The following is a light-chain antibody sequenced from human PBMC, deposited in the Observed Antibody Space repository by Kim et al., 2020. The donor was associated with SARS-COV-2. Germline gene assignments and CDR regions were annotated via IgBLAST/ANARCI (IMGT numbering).Light chain of an antibody. CDR3: CSYAGSYIFYV. CDR1: SSDVGGYKY. J-gene: IGLJ1*01. Sequence: QSVTISCTGTSSDVGGYKYVSWYQQHPGKAPKLMIYDVSKRPSGGPDRFSGSKSGNAASLTISGLQAEDEADYYCCSYAGSYIFYVFGTGTKVTVL. V-gene: IGLV2-11*01. CDR2: DVS.